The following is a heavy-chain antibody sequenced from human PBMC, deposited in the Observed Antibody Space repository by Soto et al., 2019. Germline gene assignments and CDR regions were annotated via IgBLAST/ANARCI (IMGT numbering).Heavy chain of an antibody. V-gene: IGHV4-61*01. Sequence: QVQLQESGPGLVKPSETLSLTCTVSGGSVSSGSYYWSWIRQPPGKGLEWIGYIYYSGSTNYNPSLKSRVTISVDTSKNQFSLKLSSVTAADTAVYYCARETPRSIYYDFWSCPIDYWGQGTLVTVSS. CDR1: GGSVSSGSYY. CDR3: ARETPRSIYYDFWSCPIDY. D-gene: IGHD3-3*01. CDR2: IYYSGST. J-gene: IGHJ4*02.